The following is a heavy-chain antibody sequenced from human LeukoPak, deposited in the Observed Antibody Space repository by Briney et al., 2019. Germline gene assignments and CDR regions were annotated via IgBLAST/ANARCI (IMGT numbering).Heavy chain of an antibody. J-gene: IGHJ3*02. CDR1: EFTFSTYW. V-gene: IGHV3-7*01. D-gene: IGHD2-15*01. CDR3: ARHRSGGSQDDAFDI. Sequence: GGSLRLSCAASEFTFSTYWMTWVRQAPGKGLEWVADIKQDGSEKYYVDSVKGRFTISRQNAKNSLFLQMNSLRAEDTAVYYCARHRSGGSQDDAFDIWGQGTLVTVSS. CDR2: IKQDGSEK.